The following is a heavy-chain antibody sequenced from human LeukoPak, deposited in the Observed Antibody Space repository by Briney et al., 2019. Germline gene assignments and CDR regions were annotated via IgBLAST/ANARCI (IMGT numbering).Heavy chain of an antibody. CDR1: EFIFSSHS. D-gene: IGHD3-10*01. J-gene: IGHJ6*02. CDR2: ISSSSSYI. Sequence: GGSLRLSCAASEFIFSSHSMIWVRQAPGKGLEWVSSISSSSSYIYYADSVKGRFTISRDNGKRSLFLDMNSLRAEDTALYYCARVSYYGSGSYFVMDVWGQGTTVTVSS. V-gene: IGHV3-21*01. CDR3: ARVSYYGSGSYFVMDV.